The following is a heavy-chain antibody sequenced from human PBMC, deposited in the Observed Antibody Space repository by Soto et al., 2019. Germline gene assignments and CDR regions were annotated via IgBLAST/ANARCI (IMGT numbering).Heavy chain of an antibody. Sequence: GGSLRLSCAASGFTFSSYAMSWVRQAPGKGLEWVSGISGSRGNTYYADSVKGRFTISRDNSRNTLFLQMSSLRAEDTAVYYCAKDRIEGAGSYYNSPSDYWGQGTLVTVSS. D-gene: IGHD3-10*01. J-gene: IGHJ4*02. CDR3: AKDRIEGAGSYYNSPSDY. CDR2: ISGSRGNT. V-gene: IGHV3-23*01. CDR1: GFTFSSYA.